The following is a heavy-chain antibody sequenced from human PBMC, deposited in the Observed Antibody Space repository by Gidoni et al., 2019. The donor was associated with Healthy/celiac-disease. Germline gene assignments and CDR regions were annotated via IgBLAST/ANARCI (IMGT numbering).Heavy chain of an antibody. J-gene: IGHJ4*02. Sequence: QVTLKESGPVLVKPTETLTLTCTVSGFSLSNARMGVSWIRQPPGKALEWLAHIFSNDEKSYNPSLKSRLTIAKDTTKRQVVLNMTNMDPGDTATYCWARIMRYYSGWDYFDDWGQGTLVTVSS. V-gene: IGHV2-26*01. CDR1: GFSLSNARMG. CDR3: ARIMRYYSGWDYFDD. CDR2: IFSNDEK. D-gene: IGHD6-19*01.